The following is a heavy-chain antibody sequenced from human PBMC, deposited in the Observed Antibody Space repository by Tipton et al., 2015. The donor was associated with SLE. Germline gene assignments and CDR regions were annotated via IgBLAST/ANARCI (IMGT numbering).Heavy chain of an antibody. CDR1: GFTFSLHS. D-gene: IGHD3-9*01. CDR2: ISSSSSYT. Sequence: LSLTCAASGFTFSLHSMNWVRQAPGKGLEWVSSISSSSSYTYYADSVKGRFTISRDNAKNSLYLQMNSLRAEDTAVYYCARDRGDMPTGRDGFDMWGQGTMVTVSS. J-gene: IGHJ3*02. V-gene: IGHV3-21*01. CDR3: ARDRGDMPTGRDGFDM.